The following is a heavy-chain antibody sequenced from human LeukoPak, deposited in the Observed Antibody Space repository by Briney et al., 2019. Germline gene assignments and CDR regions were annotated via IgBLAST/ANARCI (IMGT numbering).Heavy chain of an antibody. Sequence: ASVKVSCKASGYTFTSYGISWVRQAPGQGLGWMGWISAYGGNTNFAQKLQGRVTMTTDTSTSTAYMELRSLRSDDTAVYYCARSLASDWFDPWGQGTLVTVSS. V-gene: IGHV1-18*01. D-gene: IGHD3-16*01. CDR3: ARSLASDWFDP. CDR2: ISAYGGNT. CDR1: GYTFTSYG. J-gene: IGHJ5*02.